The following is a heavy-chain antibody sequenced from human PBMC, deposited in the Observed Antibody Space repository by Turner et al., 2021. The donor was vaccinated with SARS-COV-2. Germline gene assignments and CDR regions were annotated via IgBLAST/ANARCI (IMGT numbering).Heavy chain of an antibody. D-gene: IGHD6-13*01. CDR1: GFTFSSYW. Sequence: EVQLVESGGGMVQPGGSLRLSCAASGFTFSSYWRSWVRQAPGKGLEWVANIKQDGSEKYYVDSVKGRFTISRDNAKNSLYLQMNSLRAEDTAVYYCARVRSSSWRFDPWGQGTLVTVSS. J-gene: IGHJ5*02. CDR2: IKQDGSEK. CDR3: ARVRSSSWRFDP. V-gene: IGHV3-7*01.